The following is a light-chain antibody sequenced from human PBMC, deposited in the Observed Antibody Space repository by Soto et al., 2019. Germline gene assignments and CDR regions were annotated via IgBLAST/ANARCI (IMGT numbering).Light chain of an antibody. V-gene: IGKV1-5*03. CDR2: KAS. CDR1: QTISIW. Sequence: DIQMTQSPSTLSGSVGDRVTITCRARQTISIWLAWYQQKPGKDPKILIYKASTLKSGVPSRFSGSGSGTEFNLTISRLQTDDFATYECQHYNSYSEAFGPGTKVDIK. CDR3: QHYNSYSEA. J-gene: IGKJ1*01.